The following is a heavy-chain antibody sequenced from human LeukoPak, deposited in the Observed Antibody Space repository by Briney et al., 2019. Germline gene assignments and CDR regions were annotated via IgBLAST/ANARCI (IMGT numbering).Heavy chain of an antibody. Sequence: SETLSLTCTVSGGSISGDYYWSWIRQPPGKGLEWIAYIYHSGNTYYNPSLKSRVTMSIDTSKNQFSLKLTSVTAADTAVYYCARELIAAAVYFDSWGQGTLVTVSS. D-gene: IGHD6-13*01. V-gene: IGHV4-30-4*01. J-gene: IGHJ4*02. CDR3: ARELIAAAVYFDS. CDR2: IYHSGNT. CDR1: GGSISGDYY.